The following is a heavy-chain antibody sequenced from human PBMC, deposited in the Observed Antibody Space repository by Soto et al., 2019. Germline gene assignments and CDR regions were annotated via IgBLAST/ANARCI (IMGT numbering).Heavy chain of an antibody. Sequence: EVQLLESGGGLVQPGGSLRLSCAASGFTFSSYAMSWVRQAPGKGLEWVSAISGSGGSTYYADSVKGRFTISRDNSKNKLYLQMNSLRAEDTAVYYCAKDRSGAMVWGPFDYWGQGTLVTVSS. D-gene: IGHD3-10*01. CDR1: GFTFSSYA. CDR3: AKDRSGAMVWGPFDY. V-gene: IGHV3-23*01. J-gene: IGHJ4*02. CDR2: ISGSGGST.